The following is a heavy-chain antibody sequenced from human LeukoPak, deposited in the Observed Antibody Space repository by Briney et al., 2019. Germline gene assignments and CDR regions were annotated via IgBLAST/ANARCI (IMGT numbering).Heavy chain of an antibody. CDR1: GGSISSYY. Sequence: PSETLSLTCTVSGGSISSYYWSWIRQPPGKGLEWIGYAFYTGSTNYNPSLKRRVTISVHTSNNQFSLKLSSVTAADTAVYYCASEYCSSTSCYFDYWGQGNLVTVSS. CDR2: AFYTGST. CDR3: ASEYCSSTSCYFDY. J-gene: IGHJ4*02. D-gene: IGHD2-2*01. V-gene: IGHV4-59*01.